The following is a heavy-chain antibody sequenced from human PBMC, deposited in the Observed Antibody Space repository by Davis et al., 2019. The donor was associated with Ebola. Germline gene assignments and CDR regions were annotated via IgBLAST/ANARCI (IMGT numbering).Heavy chain of an antibody. V-gene: IGHV3-23*01. CDR3: AREMRGLGALDL. Sequence: PSETLSLTCAASGFTFSSYAMSWVRQAPGKGLEWVSSISGNGGTTYYADSVKGQFTISRDNSKNMLFLQMNSLRVEDTAVYYCAREMRGLGALDLWGQGTMVAVSS. CDR1: GFTFSSYA. CDR2: ISGNGGTT. D-gene: IGHD3-16*01. J-gene: IGHJ3*01.